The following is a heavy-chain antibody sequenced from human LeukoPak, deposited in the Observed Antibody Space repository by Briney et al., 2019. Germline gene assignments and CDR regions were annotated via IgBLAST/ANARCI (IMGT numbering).Heavy chain of an antibody. D-gene: IGHD5-12*01. J-gene: IGHJ4*02. CDR2: INHSGST. Sequence: SETLSLTCAVYGGSFSGYYGSWIRQPPGKGLEWIGEINHSGSTNYNPSLKSRVTISVDTSKNQFSLKLSSVTAADTAVYYCARPGYSGYDFDYWGQGTLVTVSS. V-gene: IGHV4-34*01. CDR3: ARPGYSGYDFDY. CDR1: GGSFSGYY.